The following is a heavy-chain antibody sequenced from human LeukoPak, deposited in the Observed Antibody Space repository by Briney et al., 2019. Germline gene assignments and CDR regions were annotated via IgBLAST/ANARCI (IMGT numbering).Heavy chain of an antibody. D-gene: IGHD1-26*01. J-gene: IGHJ4*02. V-gene: IGHV4-30-2*01. CDR3: AGSGSYYWDFDY. CDR1: GGSISSGGYY. Sequence: SSETLSLTCTVSGGSISSGGYYWSWIRQPPGKGLEWIGYIYHSGSTYYNPSLKSRVTISVDTSKNQFSLKLSSVTAADTAVYYCAGSGSYYWDFDYWGQGTLVTVSS. CDR2: IYHSGST.